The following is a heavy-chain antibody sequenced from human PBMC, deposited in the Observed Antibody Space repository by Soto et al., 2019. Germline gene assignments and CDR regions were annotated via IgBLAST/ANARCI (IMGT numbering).Heavy chain of an antibody. CDR3: ARGASSGFEYWYFDL. CDR2: INTKFGAT. J-gene: IGHJ2*01. CDR1: GGSFSKKD. V-gene: IGHV1-69*01. Sequence: VQLVQSGAELKKPGSSVKVYCEASGGSFSKKDISWLRQAPGQGLEWMGGINTKFGATNYAPKFQGRITITADDSTNTVYMTLSTLTFEDTAVYYCARGASSGFEYWYFDLWGRGTLVSVSS. D-gene: IGHD5-12*01.